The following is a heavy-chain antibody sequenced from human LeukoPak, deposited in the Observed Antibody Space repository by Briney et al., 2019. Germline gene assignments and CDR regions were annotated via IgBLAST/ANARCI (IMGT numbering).Heavy chain of an antibody. CDR1: GGSFRTHA. J-gene: IGHJ6*03. D-gene: IGHD4-11*01. CDR3: GASTVTVTCYYMAV. V-gene: IGHV1-69*13. CDR2: IIPVLGTT. Sequence: SVKVSCKAAGGSFRTHAIIWVRQAPGQGLEWMGGIIPVLGTTNSAQRFQDRLSLTADESTGTASMELTSLRPEDSAVYYCGASTVTVTCYYMAVWGKGTTITVSS.